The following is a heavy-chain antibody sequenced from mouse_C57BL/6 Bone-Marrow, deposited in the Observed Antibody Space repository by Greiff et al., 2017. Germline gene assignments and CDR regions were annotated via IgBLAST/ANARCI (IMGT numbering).Heavy chain of an antibody. J-gene: IGHJ4*01. CDR1: GYTFTSYW. V-gene: IGHV1-61*01. D-gene: IGHD4-1*01. Sequence: QVQLQQPGAELVRPGSSVKLSCKASGYTFTSYWMDWVKQRPGQGLEWIGNIYPSDSETHYNQKFKDKATLTVDKSSSTAYMQLSSLTSEDSAVYYCATWDGALDYWGQGTSVTVSS. CDR2: IYPSDSET. CDR3: ATWDGALDY.